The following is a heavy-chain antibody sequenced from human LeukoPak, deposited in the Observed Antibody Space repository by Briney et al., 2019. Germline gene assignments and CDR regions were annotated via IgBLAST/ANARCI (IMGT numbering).Heavy chain of an antibody. J-gene: IGHJ4*02. Sequence: PGGSLRLSCDASGFXFSDYYMTWIRQAPGKGLEWVSHISSSGSYRNYADSVKGRFTISRDNAKNSLYLQMNSLRAEDTAVYYCARADSSSWFDYWGQGALVTVSS. D-gene: IGHD6-13*01. CDR2: ISSSGSYR. V-gene: IGHV3-11*05. CDR3: ARADSSSWFDY. CDR1: GFXFSDYY.